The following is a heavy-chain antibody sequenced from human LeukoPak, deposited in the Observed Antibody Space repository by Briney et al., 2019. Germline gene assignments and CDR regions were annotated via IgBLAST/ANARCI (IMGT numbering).Heavy chain of an antibody. V-gene: IGHV4-59*01. CDR3: ARDLSYYDSSGNYFDY. CDR2: IYYSGST. D-gene: IGHD3-22*01. J-gene: IGHJ4*02. Sequence: SETLSLTCTVSNGSINSYYWTWIRQPPGKGLEWIGYIYYSGSTNYNPSLKSRVTISVDTSKNQFSLKLSSVTAADTAVYYCARDLSYYDSSGNYFDYWGQGTLVTVPS. CDR1: NGSINSYY.